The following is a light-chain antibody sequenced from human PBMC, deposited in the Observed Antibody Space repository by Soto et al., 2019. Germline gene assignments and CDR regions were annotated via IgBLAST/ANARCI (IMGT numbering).Light chain of an antibody. V-gene: IGKV3-20*01. CDR2: GAS. CDR1: QSVSSSY. J-gene: IGKJ1*01. Sequence: EIVLTQSPGTLSLSPGERATLSCRASQSVSSSYLAWYQQTPGQAPRLLISGASSRATGIPDRFSGSGYGTDFTLTISRLEPEDFAVYYCQQFVSSPPWTFGQGTKVEIK. CDR3: QQFVSSPPWT.